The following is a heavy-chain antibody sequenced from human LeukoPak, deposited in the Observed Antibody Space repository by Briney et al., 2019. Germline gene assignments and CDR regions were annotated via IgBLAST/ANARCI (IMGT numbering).Heavy chain of an antibody. D-gene: IGHD7-27*01. CDR1: GFTVSSNY. CDR3: AKSPRKNWDCFDY. CDR2: ISGSGGST. V-gene: IGHV3-23*01. J-gene: IGHJ4*02. Sequence: GGSLRLSCAASGFTVSSNYMSWVRQAPGKGLEWVSAISGSGGSTYYADSVKGRFTISRDNSKNTLYLQMNSLRAEDTAVYYCAKSPRKNWDCFDYWGQGTLVTVSS.